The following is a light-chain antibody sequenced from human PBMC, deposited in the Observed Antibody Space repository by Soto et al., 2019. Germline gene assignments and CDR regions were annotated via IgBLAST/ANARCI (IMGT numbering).Light chain of an antibody. J-gene: IGKJ1*01. CDR1: QSVSSN. V-gene: IGKV3-15*01. CDR3: QQYNNWPPP. CDR2: GAS. Sequence: EIVMTQSPATLSVSPGERATLCCRASQSVSSNLAWYQQKPGQAPRLLIYGASTRATGIPARFSGSGSGTEFTLTISSLQSEDFAVYYCQQYNNWPPPFGQGTKVDIK.